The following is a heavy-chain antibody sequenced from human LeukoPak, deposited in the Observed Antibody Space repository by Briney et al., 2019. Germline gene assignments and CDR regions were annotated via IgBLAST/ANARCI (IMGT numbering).Heavy chain of an antibody. V-gene: IGHV3-23*01. CDR1: GFTFSSYA. J-gene: IGHJ4*02. CDR3: AKTGYGDYNYYFDY. CDR2: ISGSGGST. D-gene: IGHD4-17*01. Sequence: PGGSLRLSCAASGFTFSSYAMSWVRQAPGKGLEWVSAISGSGGSTYYADSVKGRFTISRDNSKNTLYPQMNSLRAEDTAVYYCAKTGYGDYNYYFDYWGQGTLVTVSS.